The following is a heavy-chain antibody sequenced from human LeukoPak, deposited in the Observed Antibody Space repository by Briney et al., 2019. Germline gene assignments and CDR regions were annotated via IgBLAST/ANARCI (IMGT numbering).Heavy chain of an antibody. D-gene: IGHD5-18*01. V-gene: IGHV3-21*01. CDR1: GFTFSSYS. CDR3: ARGFQDTAMDNCYYYGMDV. J-gene: IGHJ6*02. CDR2: ISSSSYI. Sequence: GGSLRLSCAASGFTFSSYSMNWVRQAPGKGLEWVSSISSSSYIYYADSVKGRFTISRDNAKNSLYLQMNSLRAEDTAVYYCARGFQDTAMDNCYYYGMDVWGQGTTVTVSS.